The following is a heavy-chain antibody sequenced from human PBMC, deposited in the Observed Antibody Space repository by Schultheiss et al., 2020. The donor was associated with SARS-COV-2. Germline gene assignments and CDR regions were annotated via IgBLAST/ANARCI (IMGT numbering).Heavy chain of an antibody. CDR1: GFTFSSYG. Sequence: GESLKISCAASGFTFSSYGMHWVRQAPGKGLEWMAVIWYDGSNEYYADSVKGRFTISRDNSKNTLYLQMNSLRAEDTAVYYCARDRGYSSSWRRNYGMDVWGQGTTVTVSS. V-gene: IGHV3-33*01. CDR2: IWYDGSNE. D-gene: IGHD6-13*01. J-gene: IGHJ6*02. CDR3: ARDRGYSSSWRRNYGMDV.